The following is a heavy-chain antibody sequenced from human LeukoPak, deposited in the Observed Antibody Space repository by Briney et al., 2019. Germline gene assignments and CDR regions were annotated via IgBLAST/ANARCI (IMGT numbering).Heavy chain of an antibody. CDR1: GGSISSYY. CDR2: IYYSGST. CDR3: ARTYCSSTSCYPLQYFQH. J-gene: IGHJ1*01. Sequence: PSETLSLTCTVSGGSISSYYWSWIRQPPGKGLEWIGYIYYSGSTNYNPSLKSRVTISVDTSKNQFSLKLSSVTAADTAVYYCARTYCSSTSCYPLQYFQHWGQGTLVTVSS. V-gene: IGHV4-59*12. D-gene: IGHD2-2*01.